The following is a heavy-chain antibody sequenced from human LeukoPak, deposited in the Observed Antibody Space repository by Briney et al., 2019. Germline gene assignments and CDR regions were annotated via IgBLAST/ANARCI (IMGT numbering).Heavy chain of an antibody. J-gene: IGHJ6*03. CDR2: ISSSGSTI. CDR3: AREELAAAGTVYYYYMDV. V-gene: IGHV3-48*03. Sequence: PGGSLRLSCAASGFTFSSYEMNWVCQAPGKGLEWVSYISSSGSTIYYADSVKGRFTISRDNAKNSLYLQMNSLRAEDTAVYYCAREELAAAGTVYYYYMDVWGKGTTVTVSS. CDR1: GFTFSSYE. D-gene: IGHD6-13*01.